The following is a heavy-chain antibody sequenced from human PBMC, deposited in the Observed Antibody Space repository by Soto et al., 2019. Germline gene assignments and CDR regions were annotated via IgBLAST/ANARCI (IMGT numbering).Heavy chain of an antibody. CDR2: IYYTEST. Sequence: QVQLQESGPGLVKPSETLSLTCTVSGGSISPYYWNWIRQPPGKGLEWIGYIYYTESTNYSPSLKRRVTRSVDTSKNQFSLKLKCVAGADTAVYYCARDRGSNWGLNDAFDIWGQGTVVTVSA. V-gene: IGHV4-59*01. J-gene: IGHJ3*02. CDR1: GGSISPYY. D-gene: IGHD7-27*01. CDR3: ARDRGSNWGLNDAFDI.